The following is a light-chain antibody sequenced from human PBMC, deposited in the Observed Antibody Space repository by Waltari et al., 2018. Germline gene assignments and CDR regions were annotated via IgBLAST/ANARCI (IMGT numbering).Light chain of an antibody. J-gene: IGLJ1*01. CDR2: EVS. CDR1: SGDVGAYKY. V-gene: IGLV2-14*01. Sequence: QSALTQPASVSGSPGQSITISCTGTSGDVGAYKYVCWYQQNPGKAPKLMIYEVSNRPSGVSNRFAGSKSGNTASLTISGLQAEDEADYYCSSYTTSSSYVFGTGTKVTVL. CDR3: SSYTTSSSYV.